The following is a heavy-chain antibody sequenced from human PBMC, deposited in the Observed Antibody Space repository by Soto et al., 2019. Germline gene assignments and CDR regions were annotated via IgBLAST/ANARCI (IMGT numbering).Heavy chain of an antibody. CDR2: VSSSSIYI. D-gene: IGHD3-10*01. CDR1: GFTFSSYS. V-gene: IGHV3-21*01. J-gene: IGHJ3*02. CDR3: ARGYRGVPSQYEVNDAFDI. Sequence: GGSLRLSCAASGFTFSSYSMNWGRQAPGKGLEWVSSVSSSSIYIYYADSVEGRFTTSRDNAKNSLYLQMNSLRAEDTAVYYCARGYRGVPSQYEVNDAFDIWGLGTMVTVSS.